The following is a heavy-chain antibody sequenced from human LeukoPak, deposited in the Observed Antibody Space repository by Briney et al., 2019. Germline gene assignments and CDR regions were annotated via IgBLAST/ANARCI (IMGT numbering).Heavy chain of an antibody. Sequence: ASVKASCKASGHTFTGYYMRWGGQAPGHGLEGMGWINPNSGGTNYAQKVQGRVTMTRDTSISTAYMELSRLRSDDTAVYYCARLDRGSTSLIYGMGVWGQGTTVTVS. CDR3: ARLDRGSTSLIYGMGV. CDR1: GHTFTGYY. V-gene: IGHV1-2*02. J-gene: IGHJ6*02. D-gene: IGHD2-2*01. CDR2: INPNSGGT.